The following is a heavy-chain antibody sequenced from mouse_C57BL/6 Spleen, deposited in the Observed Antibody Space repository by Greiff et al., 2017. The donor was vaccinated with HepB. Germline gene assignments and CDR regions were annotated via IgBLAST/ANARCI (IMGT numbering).Heavy chain of an antibody. J-gene: IGHJ2*01. CDR3: TRGLTMITTGGYFDY. Sequence: EVKLMESGEGLVKPGGSLKLSCAASGFTFSSYAMSWVRQTPEKRLEWVAYISSGGDYIYYADTVKGRFTISRDNARNTLYLQMSSLKSEDTAMYYCTRGLTMITTGGYFDYWGQGTTLTVSS. CDR2: ISSGGDYI. V-gene: IGHV5-9-1*02. D-gene: IGHD2-4*01. CDR1: GFTFSSYA.